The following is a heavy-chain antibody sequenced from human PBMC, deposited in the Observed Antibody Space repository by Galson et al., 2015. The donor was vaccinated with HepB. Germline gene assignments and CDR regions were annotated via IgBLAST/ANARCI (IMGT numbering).Heavy chain of an antibody. CDR3: ARFPGPGKMHYYYGMDV. D-gene: IGHD2-8*02. CDR1: GYSFTRHW. J-gene: IGHJ6*02. Sequence: QSGAEVKKPGESLKISCKASGYSFTRHWIGWVRQMPGKGLEWMGFTHPGDSDTRYSPSFQGRVTISTDKSISTAYLHWSSLKASDTAIYYCARFPGPGKMHYYYGMDVWGQGTTVTVSS. CDR2: THPGDSDT. V-gene: IGHV5-51*01.